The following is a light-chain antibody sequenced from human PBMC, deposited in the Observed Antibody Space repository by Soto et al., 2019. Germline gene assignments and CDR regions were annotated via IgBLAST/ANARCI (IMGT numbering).Light chain of an antibody. V-gene: IGKV1-27*01. CDR2: AAS. J-gene: IGKJ4*01. CDR1: QDITDY. Sequence: GDRVTITCRASQDITDYLAWYQQKPGQVPDLLIYAASTLQSGVPSRFSGSGSGTDFTLTITGLQPEDVATYYCQQRSKWPTFGGGTKVDIK. CDR3: QQRSKWPT.